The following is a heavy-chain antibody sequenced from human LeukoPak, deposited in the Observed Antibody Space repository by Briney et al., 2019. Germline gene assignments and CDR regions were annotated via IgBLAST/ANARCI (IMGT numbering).Heavy chain of an antibody. J-gene: IGHJ6*04. V-gene: IGHV4-34*01. D-gene: IGHD2-2*01. Sequence: SETLSLTCAVYGGSFSGYYWSWIRQPPGKGLEWIGEINHSGSTNYNPSLKSRVTISVDTSKNQFSLKLSSVTAADTAVYYCAKKNCSSTSFYSGMDVGGKGTTVPVPS. CDR3: AKKNCSSTSFYSGMDV. CDR2: INHSGST. CDR1: GGSFSGYY.